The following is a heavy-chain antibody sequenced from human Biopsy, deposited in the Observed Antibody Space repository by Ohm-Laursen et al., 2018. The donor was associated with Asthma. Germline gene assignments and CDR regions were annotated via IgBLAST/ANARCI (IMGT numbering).Heavy chain of an antibody. J-gene: IGHJ4*02. CDR2: ISFDGSNK. V-gene: IGHV3-30*18. D-gene: IGHD1-26*01. Sequence: SLRLSCTASGFSFSNYGMHWVRQAPGKGLDWVAVISFDGSNKNYTDSVKGRFTISRDNSRNTLHLQMNSLGAEDTAVYFCAKEVFPGWELRRGPDSWGQGTLVTVSS. CDR1: GFSFSNYG. CDR3: AKEVFPGWELRRGPDS.